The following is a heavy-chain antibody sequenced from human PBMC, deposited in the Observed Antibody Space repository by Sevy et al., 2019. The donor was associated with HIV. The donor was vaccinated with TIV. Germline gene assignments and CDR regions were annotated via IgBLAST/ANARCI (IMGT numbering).Heavy chain of an antibody. CDR1: GYTFTSYD. Sequence: ASVKVSCKASGYTFTSYDINWVRQATGQGLEWMAWMNPNRGNTGYAQKFQGRVTMTRNTSISTAYMELSSLRSEDTAVYYCARGRGATVVIRDWYFDLWGRGTLVTGSS. D-gene: IGHD4-17*01. CDR3: ARGRGATVVIRDWYFDL. J-gene: IGHJ2*01. CDR2: MNPNRGNT. V-gene: IGHV1-8*01.